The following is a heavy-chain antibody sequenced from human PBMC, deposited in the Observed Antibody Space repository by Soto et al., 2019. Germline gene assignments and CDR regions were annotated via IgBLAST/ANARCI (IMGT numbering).Heavy chain of an antibody. J-gene: IGHJ6*02. CDR3: ARDYASAGYCSSTSCQYDYYGMDV. V-gene: IGHV1-69*13. Sequence: SVKVSCKASGGTFSSYAISWVRQAPGQGLEWMGGIIPIFGTANYAQKFQGRVTITADESTSTAYMELSSLRSEDTAVYYCARDYASAGYCSSTSCQYDYYGMDVWGQGTTVTVS. CDR1: GGTFSSYA. D-gene: IGHD2-2*01. CDR2: IIPIFGTA.